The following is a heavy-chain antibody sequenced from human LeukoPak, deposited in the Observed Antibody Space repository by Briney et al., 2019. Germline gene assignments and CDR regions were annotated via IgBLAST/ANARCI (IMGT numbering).Heavy chain of an antibody. Sequence: GASVKVSCKASGYTFTSYDINWVRQATGQGLEWMGWMNPNSGNTGYAQKFQGRVTMTRNTSISTAYMELSSLRSEDTAVYYCARTSDSGSYLDYYFGYWGQGTLVTVSS. CDR2: MNPNSGNT. CDR3: ARTSDSGSYLDYYFGY. CDR1: GYTFTSYD. D-gene: IGHD1-26*01. V-gene: IGHV1-8*01. J-gene: IGHJ4*02.